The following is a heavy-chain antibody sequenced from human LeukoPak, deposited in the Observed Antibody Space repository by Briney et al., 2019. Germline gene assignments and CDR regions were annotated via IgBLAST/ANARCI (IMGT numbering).Heavy chain of an antibody. CDR1: GFIFSNYW. D-gene: IGHD3-10*02. V-gene: IGHV3-7*01. Sequence: GGSLRLSCTASGFIFSNYWMNWVRQAPGKGLEWVANIKQDGNEKYYVDSVEGRFTISRDNAKSSLYLQMNSLRAEDTAVYYCATARQGAMFASEYWGQGTLVTVSS. J-gene: IGHJ4*02. CDR2: IKQDGNEK. CDR3: ATARQGAMFASEY.